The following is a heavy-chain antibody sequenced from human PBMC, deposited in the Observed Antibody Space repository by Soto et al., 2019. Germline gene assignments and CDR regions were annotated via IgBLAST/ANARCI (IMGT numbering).Heavy chain of an antibody. Sequence: QVQLVQSGAEVKKPGSSVKVSCKASGGTFSSYAISWVRQAPGQGLEWMGGIIPIFGTANYAQKFQGRVTITADESPSTANMELSSLRSEDTAVYYCARGKYSSSWYEGGWFDPWGQGTLVTVSS. CDR1: GGTFSSYA. J-gene: IGHJ5*02. CDR3: ARGKYSSSWYEGGWFDP. V-gene: IGHV1-69*01. CDR2: IIPIFGTA. D-gene: IGHD6-13*01.